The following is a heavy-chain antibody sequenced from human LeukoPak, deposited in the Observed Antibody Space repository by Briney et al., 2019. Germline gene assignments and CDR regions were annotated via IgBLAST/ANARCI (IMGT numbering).Heavy chain of an antibody. Sequence: SVKVSCKTSGGTFSSYAISWVRQAPGQGLKWMGGIIPIFGPPNNAQKFQGRVTITADESTSTAYMELSSLTSDDTAMYYCARDRSSGTFDSFAFWGPGTMVTVSS. CDR3: ARDRSSGTFDSFAF. J-gene: IGHJ3*01. D-gene: IGHD1-26*01. V-gene: IGHV1-69*13. CDR2: IIPIFGPP. CDR1: GGTFSSYA.